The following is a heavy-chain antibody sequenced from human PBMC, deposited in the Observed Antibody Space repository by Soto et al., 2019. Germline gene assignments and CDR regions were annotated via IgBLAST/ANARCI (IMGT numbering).Heavy chain of an antibody. V-gene: IGHV4-34*01. CDR3: ARRLDV. CDR2: INHSGST. CDR1: GASFSSYY. Sequence: SETLSLTCAVYGASFSSYYWSWIRQPPGKGLEWIGEINHSGSTNYNPSLKSRVTISVDTSKNQFSLNLSSVTAADTAVYYCARRLDVWGQGTTVTVSS. J-gene: IGHJ6*02.